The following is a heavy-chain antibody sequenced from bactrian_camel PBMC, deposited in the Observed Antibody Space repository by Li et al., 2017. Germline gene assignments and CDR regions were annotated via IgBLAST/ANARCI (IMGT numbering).Heavy chain of an antibody. CDR2: IYSDGTP. V-gene: IGHV3S63*01. D-gene: IGHD3*01. J-gene: IGHJ6*01. Sequence: VQLVESGGGSVQSGGSLRLSCAASRYTLDDSDVAWYRQAPGNECERVSTIYSDGTPYYADSVKGRFTISRDNAKNTVYLQMNSLKPEDTAVYYCAAEDGGVVITTCPSGEFGYWGQGTQVTVS. CDR3: AAEDGGVVITTCPSGEFGY. CDR1: RYTLDDSD.